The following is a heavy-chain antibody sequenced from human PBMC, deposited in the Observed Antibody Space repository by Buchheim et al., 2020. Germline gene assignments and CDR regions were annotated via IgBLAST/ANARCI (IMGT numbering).Heavy chain of an antibody. CDR3: AKDQYSSGWYNYYYYGMDV. CDR1: GFTFSSYA. J-gene: IGHJ6*02. CDR2: ISYDGSNK. V-gene: IGHV3-30*04. Sequence: QVQLVESGGGVVQPGRSLRLSCAASGFTFSSYAMHWVRQAPGKGLEWVAVISYDGSNKYYADSVKGRFTISRDNSKNTLYLQMNSLRAEDTAVYYCAKDQYSSGWYNYYYYGMDVWGQGTT. D-gene: IGHD6-19*01.